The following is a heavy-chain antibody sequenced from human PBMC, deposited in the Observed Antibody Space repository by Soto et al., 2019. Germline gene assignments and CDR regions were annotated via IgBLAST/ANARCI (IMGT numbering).Heavy chain of an antibody. CDR2: INAGNGNT. J-gene: IGHJ6*02. CDR1: GYTFTNYG. CDR3: ARDQGGPYCSSTSCYAYYYYGMDV. V-gene: IGHV1-3*01. Sequence: GASVKVSCKASGYTFTNYGISWVRQAPGQRLEWMGWINAGNGNTKYSQKFRGRVTITRDTSASTAYMELSSLRSEDTAVYYCARDQGGPYCSSTSCYAYYYYGMDVWGQGTTVTVSS. D-gene: IGHD2-2*01.